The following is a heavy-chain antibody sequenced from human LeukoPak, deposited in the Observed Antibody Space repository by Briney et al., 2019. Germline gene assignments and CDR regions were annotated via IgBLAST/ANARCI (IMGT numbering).Heavy chain of an antibody. J-gene: IGHJ6*02. V-gene: IGHV4-34*01. D-gene: IGHD3-3*01. CDR3: ARDSRAVYERFLEWLPTPYSYGMDV. CDR2: INHSGNT. Sequence: SETLSLTCAVYGGSFSGYYWSWIRQPPGKGLEWIGEINHSGNTNYNPSLKSRVTISVDTSKNQFSLKLSSVTAADTAVYYCARDSRAVYERFLEWLPTPYSYGMDVWGQGTTVTVSS. CDR1: GGSFSGYY.